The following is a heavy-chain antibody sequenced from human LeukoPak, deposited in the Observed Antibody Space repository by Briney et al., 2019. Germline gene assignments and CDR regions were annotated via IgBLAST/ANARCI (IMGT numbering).Heavy chain of an antibody. CDR2: ISSSSSYI. V-gene: IGHV3-21*01. D-gene: IGHD5-18*01. CDR3: ASTPLVDTTMGGY. CDR1: GFTFSSYS. J-gene: IGHJ4*02. Sequence: GGSLRLSCAASGFTFSSYSMNWVRQAPGKGLEWVSSISSSSSYIYYADSVKGRFTISRDNAKNSLYLQMNSLRAEDTVVYYCASTPLVDTTMGGYWGQGTLVTVSS.